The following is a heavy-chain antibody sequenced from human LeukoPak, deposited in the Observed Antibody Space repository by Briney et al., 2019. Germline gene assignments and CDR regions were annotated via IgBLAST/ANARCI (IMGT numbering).Heavy chain of an antibody. CDR2: ISNSGDTT. V-gene: IGHV3-23*01. Sequence: GGSLKLSCAASGFTFRSYAMNWVRQAPGKGLEWVSGISNSGDTTYYADSVKGRFSISRDNSKNTLYLQMDSLRAEDAAVYFCTTWVGAHFDFWGQGTLVTVSS. J-gene: IGHJ4*02. CDR3: TTWVGAHFDF. CDR1: GFTFRSYA. D-gene: IGHD1-26*01.